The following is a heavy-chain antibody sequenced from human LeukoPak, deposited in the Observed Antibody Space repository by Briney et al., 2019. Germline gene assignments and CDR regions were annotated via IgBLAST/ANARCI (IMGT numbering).Heavy chain of an antibody. D-gene: IGHD3-10*01. CDR3: AREQPQLNWFDP. CDR2: IYYSGST. CDR1: GGSISSYY. J-gene: IGHJ5*02. Sequence: SETLSLTCTVSGGSISSYYWSWIRQPPGKGLEWIGYIYYSGSTNYNPSLKSRVTISVDTSKNQFSLKLSSVTAADTAVYYCAREQPQLNWFDPWGQGTLVTVSS. V-gene: IGHV4-59*01.